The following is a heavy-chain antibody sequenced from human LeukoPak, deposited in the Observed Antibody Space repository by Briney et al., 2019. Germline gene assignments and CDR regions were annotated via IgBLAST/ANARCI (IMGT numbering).Heavy chain of an antibody. CDR3: ARNYMVRGVNGPYDP. J-gene: IGHJ5*02. V-gene: IGHV1-46*01. CDR2: ISPSGGST. D-gene: IGHD3-10*01. Sequence: ASVKVSCKAFGYTFTSNYMHWVRQAPGQGPEWMGVISPSGGSTTYAQKFQGRVTLTRDMSTSTDYLELSSLRSEDTAVYYCARNYMVRGVNGPYDPWGQGTLVTVSS. CDR1: GYTFTSNY.